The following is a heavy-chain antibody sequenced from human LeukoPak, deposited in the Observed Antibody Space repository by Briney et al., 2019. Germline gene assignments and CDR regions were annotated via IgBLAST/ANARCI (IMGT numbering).Heavy chain of an antibody. Sequence: ASVKVSCKASGYTFTSYGISWVRQAPGQGLEWMGWISAYNGNTNYAQKLQGRVTITTDTSTSTAYMELRSLRSADTAVYYCARDFRDNSFDPWGQGTLVTVSS. J-gene: IGHJ5*02. CDR1: GYTFTSYG. CDR3: ARDFRDNSFDP. V-gene: IGHV1-18*04. CDR2: ISAYNGNT.